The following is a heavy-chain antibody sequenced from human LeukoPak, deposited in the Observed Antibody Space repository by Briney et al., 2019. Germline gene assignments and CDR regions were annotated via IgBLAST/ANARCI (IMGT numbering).Heavy chain of an antibody. Sequence: PGRSLRLSCAASGFTDGDNYMSWVRQAPGKGLEWVSLIYSAGDTFYSDSVRGRFTISRDNSKNTLYLQMNSLRAEDTAFYYCARDSSSIPNYCDLWGQGTLVTVSS. J-gene: IGHJ4*02. CDR3: ARDSSSIPNYCDL. CDR2: IYSAGDT. V-gene: IGHV3-53*01. CDR1: GFTDGDNY. D-gene: IGHD2-21*01.